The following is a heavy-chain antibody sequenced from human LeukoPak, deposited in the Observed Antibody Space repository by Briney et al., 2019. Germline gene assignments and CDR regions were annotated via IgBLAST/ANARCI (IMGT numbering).Heavy chain of an antibody. CDR3: ARAPLYYDILTGYYPDAFDI. J-gene: IGHJ3*02. CDR2: TSSSDSGK. V-gene: IGHV3-23*01. D-gene: IGHD3-9*01. CDR1: GFTLSSYA. Sequence: GGSLRLSCVVSGFTLSSYAMSWVRQAPGKGLEWVAATSSSDSGKYHADSVKGRFTISRDNSKNTLYLQMNSLRAEDTAVYYCARAPLYYDILTGYYPDAFDIWGQGTMVTVSS.